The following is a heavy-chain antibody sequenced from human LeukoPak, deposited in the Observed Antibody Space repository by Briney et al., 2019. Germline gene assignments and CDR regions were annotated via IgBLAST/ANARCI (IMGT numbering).Heavy chain of an antibody. Sequence: SVKVSCKASGGTFSSYAISWVRQAPGQGLEWMGGIIPIFGTANYAQKFQGRVTITADESTSTAYMELSSLRSEDTAVYYCARGKRWMVVAAWWFDPWGQGTLVTVSS. CDR2: IIPIFGTA. CDR3: ARGKRWMVVAAWWFDP. V-gene: IGHV1-69*13. CDR1: GGTFSSYA. D-gene: IGHD2-15*01. J-gene: IGHJ5*02.